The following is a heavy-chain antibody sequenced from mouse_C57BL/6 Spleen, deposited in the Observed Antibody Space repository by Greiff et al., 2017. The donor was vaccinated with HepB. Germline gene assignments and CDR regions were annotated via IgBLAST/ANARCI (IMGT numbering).Heavy chain of an antibody. CDR2: ISYDGSN. V-gene: IGHV3-6*01. CDR3: AKELTTVVRYALDY. CDR1: GYSITSGYY. J-gene: IGHJ4*01. D-gene: IGHD1-1*01. Sequence: EVQLQESGPGLVKPSQSLSLTCSVTGYSITSGYYWNWIRQFPGNKLEWMGYISYDGSNNYNPSLKNRISITRDTSKNQFFLKLNSVTTEDTATYYCAKELTTVVRYALDYWGQGTSVTVSS.